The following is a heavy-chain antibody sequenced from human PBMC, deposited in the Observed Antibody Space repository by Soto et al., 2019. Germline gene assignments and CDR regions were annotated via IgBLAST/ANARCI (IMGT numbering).Heavy chain of an antibody. CDR1: GGSFSGYY. J-gene: IGHJ4*02. D-gene: IGHD3-10*01. Sequence: SETLSLTCAVYGGSFSGYYWSWIRQPPGKGLEWIGEINHSGSTNYNPSLKSRVTISVDTSKNQFSLKLSSVTAADTAVYYCARATIRYGSGSAFDYWGQGTLVTVSS. CDR2: INHSGST. V-gene: IGHV4-34*01. CDR3: ARATIRYGSGSAFDY.